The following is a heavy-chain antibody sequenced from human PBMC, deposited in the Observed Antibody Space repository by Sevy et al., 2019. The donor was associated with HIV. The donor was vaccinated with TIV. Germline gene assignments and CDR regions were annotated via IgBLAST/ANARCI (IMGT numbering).Heavy chain of an antibody. V-gene: IGHV3-30*03. Sequence: GGSLRLSCAASGFSFRRFGMHWVRQAPGKGLEWVAQISDDGSDKNYGDSMKGRITISRDNSRDTVYLQMNSLRAADTAVYYCARADNPWWGPFDYWGQGTLVTVSS. CDR3: ARADNPWWGPFDY. D-gene: IGHD2-15*01. J-gene: IGHJ4*02. CDR2: ISDDGSDK. CDR1: GFSFRRFG.